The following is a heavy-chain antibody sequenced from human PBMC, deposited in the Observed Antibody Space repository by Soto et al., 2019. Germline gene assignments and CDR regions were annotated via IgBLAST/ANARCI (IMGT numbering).Heavy chain of an antibody. V-gene: IGHV3-15*07. J-gene: IGHJ6*02. CDR2: IKSKTDGGTT. Sequence: PGGSLRLSCAASGFTFSNAWMNWVRQAPGKGLEWVGRIKSKTDGGTTDYAAPVKGRFTISRDDSKNTLYLQMNSLKTEDTAVYYCTTVGDVYYYWDYHPYGMVFRGPGITVTLFS. CDR3: TTVGDVYYYWDYHPYGMVF. CDR1: GFTFSNAW. D-gene: IGHD1-26*01.